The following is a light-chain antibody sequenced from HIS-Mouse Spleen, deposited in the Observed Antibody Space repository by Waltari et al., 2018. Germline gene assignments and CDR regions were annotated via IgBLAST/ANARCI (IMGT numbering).Light chain of an antibody. J-gene: IGKJ3*01. V-gene: IGKV4-1*01. CDR3: QQYYSTPFT. CDR2: WAS. Sequence: DIVMTQSPDSLAVSLGERATINCKSSQRVLYSSNNKNYLAWYQQKPGQPPNLLIYWASTRESGVPDRFSGNGSGTDFTLTISSLQAEDVAVYYCQQYYSTPFTFGPGTKVDIK. CDR1: QRVLYSSNNKNY.